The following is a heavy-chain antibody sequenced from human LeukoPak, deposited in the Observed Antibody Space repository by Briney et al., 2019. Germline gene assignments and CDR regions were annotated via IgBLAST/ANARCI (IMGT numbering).Heavy chain of an antibody. CDR1: GVSISGYF. V-gene: IGHV4-59*08. Sequence: SETLSLTCTVSGVSISGYFWSWFRHPPGMRLEYIADMRYSEAPTYNPSLKSRVSISLDTSKNQCSLKLSSVTAADTAVYYCARHMNGGTSPMDVWGQGTMVTVSS. CDR2: MRYSEAP. CDR3: ARHMNGGTSPMDV. J-gene: IGHJ6*02. D-gene: IGHD2-8*01.